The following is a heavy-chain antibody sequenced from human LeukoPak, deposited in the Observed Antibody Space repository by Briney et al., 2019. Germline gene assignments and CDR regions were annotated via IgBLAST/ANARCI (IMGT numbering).Heavy chain of an antibody. Sequence: GGSLRLSCAASGFTVSSNYMNWVRQAPGKGLEWVSVIYGGGNIHYADSVKGRFTISRDNSKNTLYLQMNSLRAEDTAVYYCARGAGYNYPYYFDYWGQGTLVTVSS. D-gene: IGHD5-24*01. CDR1: GFTVSSNY. CDR3: ARGAGYNYPYYFDY. V-gene: IGHV3-53*01. CDR2: IYGGGNI. J-gene: IGHJ4*02.